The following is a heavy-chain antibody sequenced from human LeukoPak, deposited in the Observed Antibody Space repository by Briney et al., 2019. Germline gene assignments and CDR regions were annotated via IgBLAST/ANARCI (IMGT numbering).Heavy chain of an antibody. CDR1: GFTFSSYA. Sequence: GGSLRLSCAASGFTFSSYAMSWVRQAPGKGLEWVSAISGSGGSTYYADSVKGRFTISRDNSKNTLYLQMNSLRAEDTAVYYCAKQNMVGATPTKYNWFDPWGQGTLVTVSS. CDR2: ISGSGGST. V-gene: IGHV3-23*01. CDR3: AKQNMVGATPTKYNWFDP. D-gene: IGHD1-26*01. J-gene: IGHJ5*02.